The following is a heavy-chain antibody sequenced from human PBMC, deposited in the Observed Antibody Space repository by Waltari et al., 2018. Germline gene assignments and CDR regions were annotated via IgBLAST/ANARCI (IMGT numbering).Heavy chain of an antibody. CDR3: ARRVRGKYNWFDP. D-gene: IGHD1-26*01. J-gene: IGHJ5*02. Sequence: EVQLVQSGAEVKKSGESLKISCQGSGYSFNTHWIAWMRQMPGKGLEWMGFIYPSDSDTRYSPPFQGQVNISVDKSTNTAYLQWRSLKASDTAMYYCARRVRGKYNWFDPWGQGTQVTVSS. CDR2: IYPSDSDT. V-gene: IGHV5-51*01. CDR1: GYSFNTHW.